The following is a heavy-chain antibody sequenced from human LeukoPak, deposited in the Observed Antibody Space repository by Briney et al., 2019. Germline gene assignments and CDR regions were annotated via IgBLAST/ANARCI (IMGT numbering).Heavy chain of an antibody. J-gene: IGHJ4*02. CDR1: GGSISSYY. V-gene: IGHV4-59*12. Sequence: PSETLSLTCTVSGGSISSYYWSWIRQPPGKGLEWIGYIYYSGSTNYNPSLKSRVTIPVDTSKNQFSLKLSSVTAADTAVYYCARERYYYGSGSGPNFDYWGQGTLVTVSS. CDR3: ARERYYYGSGSGPNFDY. D-gene: IGHD3-10*01. CDR2: IYYSGST.